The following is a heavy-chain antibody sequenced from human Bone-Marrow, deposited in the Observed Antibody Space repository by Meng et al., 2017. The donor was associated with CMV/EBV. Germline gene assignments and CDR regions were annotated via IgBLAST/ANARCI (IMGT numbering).Heavy chain of an antibody. CDR1: GYTFTVYY. D-gene: IGHD6-19*01. CDR3: ARDLGIAVADY. CDR2: ISPNSGGT. Sequence: ASVKVSCKASGYTFTVYYMHWVRQAPGQGLEWMGWISPNSGGTNYAQKFQGRVTMTRDTSISTAYMELSRLRSDDTAVYYCARDLGIAVADYWGQGTLVTVSS. V-gene: IGHV1-2*02. J-gene: IGHJ4*02.